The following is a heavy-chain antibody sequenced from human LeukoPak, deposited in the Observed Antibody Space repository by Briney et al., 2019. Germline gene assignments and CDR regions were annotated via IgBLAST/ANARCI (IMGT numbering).Heavy chain of an antibody. D-gene: IGHD2-2*01. J-gene: IGHJ4*02. CDR2: IYPDESDS. V-gene: IGHV5-51*01. CDR3: ARQRTVIPAAPSDY. CDR1: GYNFSNYW. Sequence: GESLKISCQGSGYNFSNYWILWVRQMPGKGLEWLGIIYPDESDSRYSPSFRGQVTMSVDQSVTTAYLYWRSLKAPDSAIYYCARQRTVIPAAPSDYWGQGTLVTVAS.